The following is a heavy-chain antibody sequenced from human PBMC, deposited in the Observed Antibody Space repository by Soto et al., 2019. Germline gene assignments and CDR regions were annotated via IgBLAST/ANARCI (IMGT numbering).Heavy chain of an antibody. J-gene: IGHJ4*02. V-gene: IGHV3-23*01. Sequence: GGSLRLSCAASGFTFSGYAMSWVRQAPGKGLEWVSVIHGGGNSAYYADSVKGRFTVSRDNSKNTLYLQMNSLRAEDTAVYYCAKASSWYPYFDYWGQGTLVTVSS. CDR1: GFTFSGYA. CDR2: IHGGGNSA. D-gene: IGHD6-13*01. CDR3: AKASSWYPYFDY.